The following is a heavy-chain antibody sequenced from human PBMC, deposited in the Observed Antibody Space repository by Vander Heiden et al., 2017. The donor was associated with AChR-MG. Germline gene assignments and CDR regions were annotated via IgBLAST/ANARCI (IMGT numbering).Heavy chain of an antibody. CDR1: GFTFSSYS. CDR2: ISSSSSYI. J-gene: IGHJ3*02. D-gene: IGHD3-22*01. CDR3: ARDADHYYDSRGYRSDAFDI. V-gene: IGHV3-21*01. Sequence: EVQLVESVGGLVKPGGSLRLSCAASGFTFSSYSMNWVRQAQGNGLEWVSSISSSSSYISYADSVKGRVTISRDNAKNSLYLQMNSLRAEDTAVYYCARDADHYYDSRGYRSDAFDIWGQGKMVTVSS.